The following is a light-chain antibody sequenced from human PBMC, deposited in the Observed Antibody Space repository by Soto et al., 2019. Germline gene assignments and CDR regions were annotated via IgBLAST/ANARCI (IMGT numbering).Light chain of an antibody. J-gene: IGKJ4*02. CDR1: QSIVYSDGNAY. Sequence: DVVMTQSPLSLPVTLGQPASISCRSSQSIVYSDGNAYLSWFQQRPGQSPRRLIYRTSNRDSGGPERFSGSGSGTDFTLTINRVEAEDVGVYYCMQGTIWPPTFGRGTKVEIK. CDR2: RTS. V-gene: IGKV2-30*01. CDR3: MQGTIWPPT.